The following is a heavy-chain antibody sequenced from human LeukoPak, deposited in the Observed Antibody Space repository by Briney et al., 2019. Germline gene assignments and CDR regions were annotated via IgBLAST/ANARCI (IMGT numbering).Heavy chain of an antibody. V-gene: IGHV4-59*01. CDR3: AREQQLADYDAFGI. CDR2: IYYSGST. CDR1: GGSISSYY. D-gene: IGHD6-13*01. J-gene: IGHJ3*02. Sequence: SETLSLTCTVSGGSISSYYWSWIRQPPGKGLEWIGYIYYSGSTNYNPSLKSRVTISVDTSKNQFSLKLSSVTAADTAVYYCAREQQLADYDAFGIWGQGTMVTVSS.